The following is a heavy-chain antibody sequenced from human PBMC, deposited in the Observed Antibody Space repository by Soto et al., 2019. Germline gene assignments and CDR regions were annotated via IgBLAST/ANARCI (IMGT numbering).Heavy chain of an antibody. Sequence: ASVKVSCKASGYTFTTYYIHWVQQAPGQGLERMGIIDPSGGSTTYAQKFQGRVTMTRDTSTNTVYMELSGLRSEDTAVYYCARALYDSSGYVYLDNWGQGTQVTVSS. V-gene: IGHV1-46*01. CDR1: GYTFTTYY. D-gene: IGHD3-22*01. J-gene: IGHJ4*02. CDR2: IDPSGGST. CDR3: ARALYDSSGYVYLDN.